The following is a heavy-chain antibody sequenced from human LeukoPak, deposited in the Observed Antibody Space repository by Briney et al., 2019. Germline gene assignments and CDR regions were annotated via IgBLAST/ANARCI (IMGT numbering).Heavy chain of an antibody. V-gene: IGHV4-34*01. Sequence: SETLSLTCAVSGGSFSAYYWSWIRQPPGKGLEWIGEINHSGRTDYNPSLKSRVTISLDTSKNQFSLKLSSVTAADTAVYYCARGPNRTIATRPFDNWGQGTLVTVSS. D-gene: IGHD6-6*01. CDR3: ARGPNRTIATRPFDN. CDR2: INHSGRT. CDR1: GGSFSAYY. J-gene: IGHJ4*02.